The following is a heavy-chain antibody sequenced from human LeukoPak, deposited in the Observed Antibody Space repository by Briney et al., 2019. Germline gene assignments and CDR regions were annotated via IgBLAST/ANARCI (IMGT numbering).Heavy chain of an antibody. CDR1: GFTFSSYV. D-gene: IGHD2-21*01. CDR2: ISSSSSYI. CDR3: ARGGGYCGGDCYGIDY. V-gene: IGHV3-21*06. J-gene: IGHJ4*02. Sequence: AGGSLRLSCAASGFTFSSYVMKWVRQAPGKGLEWVSAISSSSSYIYYADSVKGRFTISRDNAKNSLFLQMNSLRAEDTAVYYCARGGGYCGGDCYGIDYWGQGILVTVSS.